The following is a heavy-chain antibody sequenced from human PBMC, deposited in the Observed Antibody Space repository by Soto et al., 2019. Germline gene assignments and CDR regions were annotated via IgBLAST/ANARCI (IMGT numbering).Heavy chain of an antibody. V-gene: IGHV1-3*01. CDR2: INAANGDT. D-gene: IGHD6-13*01. CDR1: GSTFTSYC. Sequence: ASVKFSCKASGSTFTSYCIHWVRHAPVQSLECMGWINAANGDTKYSPKFQGRVTITRDTSASTAYMELSSLRSEDTAVYYCVRRHVSATGIDWFDPWGQGNLVTVSS. J-gene: IGHJ5*02. CDR3: VRRHVSATGIDWFDP.